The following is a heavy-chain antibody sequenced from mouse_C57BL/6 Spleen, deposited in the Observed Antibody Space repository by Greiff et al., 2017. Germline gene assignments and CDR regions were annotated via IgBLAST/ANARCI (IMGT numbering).Heavy chain of an antibody. V-gene: IGHV1-62-2*01. Sequence: QVQLQQSGAELVKPGASVKLSCKASGYTFTEYTIHWVKQRSGQGLEWIGWFYPGSGSIKYNEKFKDKATLTADKSSSTVYMELSRLTSEDSAVYFCARHPQYYGSSHPWYFDVWGTGTTVTVSS. CDR1: GYTFTEYT. CDR3: ARHPQYYGSSHPWYFDV. D-gene: IGHD1-1*01. J-gene: IGHJ1*03. CDR2: FYPGSGSI.